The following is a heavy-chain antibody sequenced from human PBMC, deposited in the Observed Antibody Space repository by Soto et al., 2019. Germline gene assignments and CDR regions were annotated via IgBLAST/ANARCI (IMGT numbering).Heavy chain of an antibody. V-gene: IGHV3-21*01. CDR2: ISSSSSYI. Sequence: EVQLVESGGALVKPGGSLRLSCAASGFTFSSYSMNWVRQAPGKGLEWVSSISSSSSYIYYADSVKGRFTISRDNAKNSLYLQMNSLRAEDTAVYYCATTLYYYDTSGYRWGQGTLVTVSS. CDR3: ATTLYYYDTSGYR. J-gene: IGHJ4*02. CDR1: GFTFSSYS. D-gene: IGHD3-22*01.